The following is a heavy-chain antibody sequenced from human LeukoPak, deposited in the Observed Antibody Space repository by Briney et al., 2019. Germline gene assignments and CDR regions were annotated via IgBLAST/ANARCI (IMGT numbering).Heavy chain of an antibody. J-gene: IGHJ4*02. D-gene: IGHD6-6*01. CDR3: ARESKAGAGAPFDY. CDR2: ISSGSTI. CDR1: GFTFSSYE. V-gene: IGHV3-48*03. Sequence: TGGSLRLSCAASGFTFSSYEMNWVRQAPGKGLEWVSYISSGSTIYDADSVKGRFTISRDNAKNSLYLQMNSLRAEDTAVYYCARESKAGAGAPFDYWGQGPLVTVPS.